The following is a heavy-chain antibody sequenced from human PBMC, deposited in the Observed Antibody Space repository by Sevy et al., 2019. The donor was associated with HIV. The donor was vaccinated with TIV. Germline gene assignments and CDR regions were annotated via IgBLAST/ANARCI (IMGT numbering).Heavy chain of an antibody. J-gene: IGHJ5*02. Sequence: GVSLRLSCAASGFTFSDYYMSWIRQAPGKGLEWVSYISSSGSTIYYADSVKGRFTISRDNAKNSLYLQMNSLRAEDTAGYYCAREGEGLRPSGWFDPWGQGTLVTVSS. CDR1: GFTFSDYY. CDR2: ISSSGSTI. CDR3: AREGEGLRPSGWFDP. D-gene: IGHD5-12*01. V-gene: IGHV3-11*01.